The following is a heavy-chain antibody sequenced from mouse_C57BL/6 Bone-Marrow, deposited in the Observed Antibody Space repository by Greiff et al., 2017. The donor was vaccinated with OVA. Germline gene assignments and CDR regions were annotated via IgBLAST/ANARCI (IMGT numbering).Heavy chain of an antibody. CDR1: GYTFTDYN. CDR2: INPNNGGT. CDR3: ARCGYYYGSSTYWYFDV. V-gene: IGHV1-18*01. D-gene: IGHD1-1*01. J-gene: IGHJ1*03. Sequence: VQLQQSGPELVKPGASVKIPCKASGYTFTDYNMDWVKQSHGKSLEWIGDINPNNGGTIYNQKFKGKATLTVDKSSSTAYMELRSLTSEDTAVYYCARCGYYYGSSTYWYFDVWGTGTTVTVSS.